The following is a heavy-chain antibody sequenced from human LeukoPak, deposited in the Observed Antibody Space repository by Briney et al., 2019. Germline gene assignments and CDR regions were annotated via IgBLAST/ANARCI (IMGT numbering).Heavy chain of an antibody. D-gene: IGHD3-10*01. CDR3: ARDHSGRGGWFDP. Sequence: SETLSLTCSVSGDSMSNFYWSWIRQPPGKGLEWIGYIDYRGSTSYNPSLKSRVTISIDTSKNQFSLKLSSVTAADTAVYYCARDHSGRGGWFDPWGQGTLVTVSS. V-gene: IGHV4-59*01. CDR1: GDSMSNFY. CDR2: IDYRGST. J-gene: IGHJ5*02.